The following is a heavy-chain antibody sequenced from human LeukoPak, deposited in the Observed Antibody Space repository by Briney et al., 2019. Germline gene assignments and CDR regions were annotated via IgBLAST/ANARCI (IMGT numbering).Heavy chain of an antibody. V-gene: IGHV4-39*01. Sequence: SGTLSLTCTVSGGSISSSSYYWGWIRQPPGKGLEWIGSIYYSGSTYYNPSFKSRVTISVDTSKNQFSLKLSSVTAADTAVYYCARLYVGARSDDAFDIWGQGTMVTVSS. D-gene: IGHD1-26*01. CDR3: ARLYVGARSDDAFDI. J-gene: IGHJ3*02. CDR1: GGSISSSSYY. CDR2: IYYSGST.